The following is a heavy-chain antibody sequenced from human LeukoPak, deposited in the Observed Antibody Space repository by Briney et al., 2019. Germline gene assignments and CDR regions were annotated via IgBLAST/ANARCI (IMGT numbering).Heavy chain of an antibody. CDR3: ARDTASPSYFDS. J-gene: IGHJ4*02. CDR2: IYYSGST. Sequence: SETLSLTCTVSGGSISSYYWSWIRQPPGKGLEWIGYIYYSGSTNYNPSLKSRVTISVDTSKNQFSLKLSSVTAADTAVYYCARDTASPSYFDSWGQGTLVTVSS. CDR1: GGSISSYY. V-gene: IGHV4-59*01.